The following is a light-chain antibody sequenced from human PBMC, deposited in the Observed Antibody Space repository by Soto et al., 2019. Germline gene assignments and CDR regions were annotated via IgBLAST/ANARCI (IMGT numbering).Light chain of an antibody. Sequence: DIQMTQSPSSLSASVGDRVTITCRASQAITSYLAWYQQKPGKAPKLLIYAASTLQSGVPSRFSGSRSGTEFTLTISSLQPEDFASYYCQQHKSYPITFGQGTRLEIK. CDR3: QQHKSYPIT. J-gene: IGKJ5*01. CDR1: QAITSY. V-gene: IGKV1-9*01. CDR2: AAS.